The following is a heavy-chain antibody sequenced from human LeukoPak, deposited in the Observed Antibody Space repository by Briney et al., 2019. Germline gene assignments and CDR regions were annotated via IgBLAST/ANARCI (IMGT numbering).Heavy chain of an antibody. Sequence: SETLSLTCTVSGGSISSYYWSWIRQPAGKGLEWIGRIYTSGSTNYNPSLKSRVTMSVDTSKNQFSLKLSSVTAADTAVYYCARVGHSGYCSSTSCPESYYYYYMDVWGKGTTVTVSS. CDR2: IYTSGST. CDR3: ARVGHSGYCSSTSCPESYYYYYMDV. V-gene: IGHV4-4*07. CDR1: GGSISSYY. D-gene: IGHD2-2*03. J-gene: IGHJ6*03.